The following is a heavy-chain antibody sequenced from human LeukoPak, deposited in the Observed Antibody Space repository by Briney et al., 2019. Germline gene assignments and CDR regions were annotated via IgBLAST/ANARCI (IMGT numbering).Heavy chain of an antibody. CDR2: INPNSGGT. D-gene: IGHD3-10*01. CDR1: GYTFTGYY. CDR3: ARDLSHGDTEDY. J-gene: IGHJ4*02. V-gene: IGHV1-2*02. Sequence: GASVKVSCKASGYTFTGYYMHWVRQAPGQGLEWMGWINPNSGGTNYAQKFQGRVTMTRDTSISTAYMELSSLRSDDTAVYYCARDLSHGDTEDYWGQGTLVTVSS.